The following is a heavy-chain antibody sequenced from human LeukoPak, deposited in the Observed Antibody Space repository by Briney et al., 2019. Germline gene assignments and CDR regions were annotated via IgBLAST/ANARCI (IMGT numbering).Heavy chain of an antibody. CDR1: GGSISIYY. CDR3: ARVLWFGEFWYYFDY. J-gene: IGHJ4*02. Sequence: PSETLSLTCTVSGGSISIYYWSWIRRPPGKGLEWIGYIYYSGTTNYNPSLKSRLTISVDTSKNQFSLKLSSVTPADTAVYYCARVLWFGEFWYYFDYWGQGTLVTVSS. V-gene: IGHV4-59*01. D-gene: IGHD3-10*01. CDR2: IYYSGTT.